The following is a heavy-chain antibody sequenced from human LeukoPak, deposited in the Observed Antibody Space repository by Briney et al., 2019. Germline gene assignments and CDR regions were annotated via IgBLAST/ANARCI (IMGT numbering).Heavy chain of an antibody. D-gene: IGHD3-22*01. V-gene: IGHV4-59*12. Sequence: SETLSLTCTVSGGSISSYYWGWIRQPPGKGLEWIGYIYYSGSTNYNPSLKSRVTISVDTSKNQFSLKLSSVTAADTAVYYCARKTFDYDSSGYYWSWGQGTLVTVSS. J-gene: IGHJ4*02. CDR1: GGSISSYY. CDR3: ARKTFDYDSSGYYWS. CDR2: IYYSGST.